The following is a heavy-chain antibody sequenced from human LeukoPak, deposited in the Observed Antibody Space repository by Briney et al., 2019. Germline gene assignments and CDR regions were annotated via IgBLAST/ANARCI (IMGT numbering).Heavy chain of an antibody. CDR3: ARHLATVTASRQYNYYGMDV. CDR1: GFSFTFTKNW. D-gene: IGHD4-17*01. Sequence: GESLKISCKASGFSFTFTKNWIGWVRQVPGKGLEWMGIIYPVDSDIRYNPSFQGQATISVDKSISTTYLQWSSLKASDTAIYYCARHLATVTASRQYNYYGMDVWGQGTTVTVSS. CDR2: IYPVDSDI. V-gene: IGHV5-51*01. J-gene: IGHJ6*02.